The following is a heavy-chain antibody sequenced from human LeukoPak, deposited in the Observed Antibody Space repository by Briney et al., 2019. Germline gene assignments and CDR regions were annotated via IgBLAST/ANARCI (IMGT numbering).Heavy chain of an antibody. CDR3: AKDRGVHYYGSERGLYNWFDP. J-gene: IGHJ5*02. Sequence: PGGSLRLSCAASGFTFSSYAMNWVRQAPGKGLEWVSAISGSGGSTYYTDSVKGRFTISRGNSKNTLYLQMNSLRAEDTAVYYCAKDRGVHYYGSERGLYNWFDPWGQGTLVTVSS. V-gene: IGHV3-23*01. CDR2: ISGSGGST. CDR1: GFTFSSYA. D-gene: IGHD3-10*01.